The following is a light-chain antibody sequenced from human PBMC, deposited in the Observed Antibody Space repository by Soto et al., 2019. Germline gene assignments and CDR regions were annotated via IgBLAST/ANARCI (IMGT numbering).Light chain of an antibody. CDR2: KAS. V-gene: IGKV1-5*03. CDR1: QSISTW. CDR3: QQYNSYSPT. Sequence: DIQMTQSPSTPSASVGDRVTITCRASQSISTWLAWYQQEPGKAPKLLIHKASSLQSGVPSRFSGSGSGTDFTLTISSLHPDDFATYYCQQYNSYSPTFGRGTKVDIX. J-gene: IGKJ1*01.